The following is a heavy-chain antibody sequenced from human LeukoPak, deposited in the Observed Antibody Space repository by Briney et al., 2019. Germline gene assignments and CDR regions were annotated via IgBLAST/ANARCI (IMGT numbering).Heavy chain of an antibody. CDR1: GGSISSYY. Sequence: SETLSLTCTVSGGSISSYYWSWIRQPPGKGLEWIGYIYYSGSTNYNPSLKSRVTISVDTSKNQFSLKLSSVTAADTAVYYCARGLRTGGIFGVVIIPVGLDYWGQGTLVTVSS. CDR3: ARGLRTGGIFGVVIIPVGLDY. V-gene: IGHV4-59*12. CDR2: IYYSGST. D-gene: IGHD3-3*01. J-gene: IGHJ4*02.